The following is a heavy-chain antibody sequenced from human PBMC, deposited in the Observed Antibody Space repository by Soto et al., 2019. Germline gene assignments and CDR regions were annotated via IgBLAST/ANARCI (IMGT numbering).Heavy chain of an antibody. CDR3: ARDKITGLFDY. Sequence: SETLSLTCTVSGGSISSYYWSWIRQPPGKGLEWIGYIYHSGSTNYNPSLKSRVTISVDTSKNQFSLKLTSVTAADTAVYYCARDKITGLFDYWGQGTLVTVS. CDR2: IYHSGST. CDR1: GGSISSYY. J-gene: IGHJ4*02. D-gene: IGHD2-8*02. V-gene: IGHV4-59*12.